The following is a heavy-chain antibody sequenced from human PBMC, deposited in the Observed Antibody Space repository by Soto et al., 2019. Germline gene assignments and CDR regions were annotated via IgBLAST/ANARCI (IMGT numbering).Heavy chain of an antibody. V-gene: IGHV4-39*01. CDR2: IYYSGST. D-gene: IGHD2-2*01. Sequence: QLQLQESGPGLVKPSEPLSLTCTVSGGSISSSSYYWGWIRQPPGKGLGWIGSIYYSGSTYYNPSLKSRVTISVDTSKNQFSLKLSSVTAADTAVYYCARRRDIVVVPAARDDAFDIWGQGTMVTVSS. CDR1: GGSISSSSYY. CDR3: ARRRDIVVVPAARDDAFDI. J-gene: IGHJ3*02.